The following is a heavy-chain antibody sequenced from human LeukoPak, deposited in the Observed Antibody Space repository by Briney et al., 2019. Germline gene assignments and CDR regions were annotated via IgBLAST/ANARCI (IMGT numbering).Heavy chain of an antibody. D-gene: IGHD3-22*01. CDR3: ARDLNDSSGYYYEVFDY. V-gene: IGHV3-21*01. Sequence: PGGSLRLSCAASGFTFSSYSMNWVRQAPGKGLEWASSISSSSSYIYYADSVKGRFTISRDNAKNSLYLQMNSLRAEDTAVYYCARDLNDSSGYYYEVFDYWGQGTLVTVSS. J-gene: IGHJ4*02. CDR1: GFTFSSYS. CDR2: ISSSSSYI.